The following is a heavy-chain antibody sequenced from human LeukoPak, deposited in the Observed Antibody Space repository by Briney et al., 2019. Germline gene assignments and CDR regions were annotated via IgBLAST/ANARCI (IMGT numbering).Heavy chain of an antibody. J-gene: IGHJ4*02. V-gene: IGHV4-39*01. Sequence: SETLSVTCTVSGGSISSSSYYWGWIRQPPGKGLEWIGSIYFSGSTYYNPSLKSRVTISVDTSKNQFSLKVSSVTAADTAVYYCARGGSSPYDYWGQGTLVTVSS. CDR2: IYFSGST. CDR3: ARGGSSPYDY. D-gene: IGHD6-13*01. CDR1: GGSISSSSYY.